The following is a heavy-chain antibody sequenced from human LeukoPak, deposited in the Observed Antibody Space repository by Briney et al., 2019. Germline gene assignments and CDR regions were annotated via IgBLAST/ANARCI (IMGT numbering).Heavy chain of an antibody. CDR2: IYYSGST. Sequence: PSETLSLTCTVSGGSISSSNYDWGWIRQHPGKGLEWIVYIYYSGSTYYNPSLKSRVTISVDTSKNQFSLKLSSVTAADTAVYYCARDVYYYGSGSYAFSYYYGMDVWGQGTTVTVSS. V-gene: IGHV4-31*03. D-gene: IGHD3-10*01. J-gene: IGHJ6*02. CDR1: GGSISSSNYD. CDR3: ARDVYYYGSGSYAFSYYYGMDV.